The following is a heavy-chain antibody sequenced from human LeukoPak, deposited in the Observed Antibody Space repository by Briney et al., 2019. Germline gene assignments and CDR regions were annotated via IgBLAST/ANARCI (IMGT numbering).Heavy chain of an antibody. Sequence: PGGSLRLSCAASGFTFSSYAMSWVRQDPGKGLEWVSAISGSGGSTYYADSVKGRFTISRDNSKNTLYLQMNSLRAEDTAVYYCAKDHNWNYVPFDYWGQGTLVTVSS. D-gene: IGHD1-7*01. J-gene: IGHJ4*02. V-gene: IGHV3-23*01. CDR2: ISGSGGST. CDR3: AKDHNWNYVPFDY. CDR1: GFTFSSYA.